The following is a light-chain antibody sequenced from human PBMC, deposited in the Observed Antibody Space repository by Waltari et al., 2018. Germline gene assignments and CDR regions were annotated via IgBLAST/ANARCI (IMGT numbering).Light chain of an antibody. CDR1: QSLVHSDGNTY. Sequence: DVVMTQSPLSLPVTLGQPASISCRSSQSLVHSDGNTYLNWFQQRPDQSPRRLIYKVSNRDSGVPDRFSGSGSGTDFTLKISRVEAEDVGVYFCMQGTHRPPYTFGQGTKLEIK. CDR3: MQGTHRPPYT. CDR2: KVS. J-gene: IGKJ2*01. V-gene: IGKV2-30*02.